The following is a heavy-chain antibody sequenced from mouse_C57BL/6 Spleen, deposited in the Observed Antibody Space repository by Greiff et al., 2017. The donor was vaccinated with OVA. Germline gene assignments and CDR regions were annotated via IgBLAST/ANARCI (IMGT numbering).Heavy chain of an antibody. V-gene: IGHV5-9-1*02. J-gene: IGHJ4*01. CDR1: GFTFSSYA. CDR3: TREGDYYSNHEAMDY. Sequence: EVMLVESGEGLVKPGGSLKLSCAASGFTFSSYAMSWVRQTPEKRLEWVAYISSGGDYIYYADTVKGRFPISRDNARNTLYLQMSSLKSEDTAMYYCTREGDYYSNHEAMDYWGQGTSVTVSS. D-gene: IGHD2-5*01. CDR2: ISSGGDYI.